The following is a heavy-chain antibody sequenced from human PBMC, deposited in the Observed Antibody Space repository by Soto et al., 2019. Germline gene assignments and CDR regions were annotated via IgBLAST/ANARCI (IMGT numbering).Heavy chain of an antibody. CDR3: VRYDRINMKPYSPEGFHI. V-gene: IGHV4-39*01. CDR2: VYYGGAIFYSGNI. J-gene: IGHJ3*02. Sequence: SETLSLTCTVSGDSISSSDSHWGWTRQPPGKGLEYIGSVYYGGAIFYSGNIYYNPSLKSRVTISVDTSKNQFSLRLSSVTAADTGVYYCVRYDRINMKPYSPEGFHIWGQGTMVTVSS. D-gene: IGHD3-3*02. CDR1: GDSISSSDSH.